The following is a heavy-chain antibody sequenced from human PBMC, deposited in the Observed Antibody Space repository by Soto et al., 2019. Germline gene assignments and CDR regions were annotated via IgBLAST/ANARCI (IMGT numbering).Heavy chain of an antibody. J-gene: IGHJ6*02. D-gene: IGHD1-26*01. CDR3: ARARGMMGDPGSPYYYGMDV. CDR1: GGTFSSYA. V-gene: IGHV1-69*13. Sequence: SVKVSCKASGGTFSSYAISWVRQAPGQGLEWMGGIIPIFGTANYAQKFQGRVTITADESTSTAYMELGSLRSEDTAVYYCARARGMMGDPGSPYYYGMDVWGQGTTVT. CDR2: IIPIFGTA.